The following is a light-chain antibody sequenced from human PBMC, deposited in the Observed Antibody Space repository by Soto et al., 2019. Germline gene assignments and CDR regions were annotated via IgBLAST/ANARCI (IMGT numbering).Light chain of an antibody. J-gene: IGLJ1*01. CDR1: NIGGKS. CDR3: TVWDSGSDYV. Sequence: SYELAQPPSVSVTPGQTARMTCGGNNIGGKSVHWYQERPGQGPALGVYCETDRASRNPERFSVSNSGNTATLTVRTVEAGDEAEYYCTVWDSGSDYVFGTGHKVTVL. CDR2: CET. V-gene: IGLV3-21*02.